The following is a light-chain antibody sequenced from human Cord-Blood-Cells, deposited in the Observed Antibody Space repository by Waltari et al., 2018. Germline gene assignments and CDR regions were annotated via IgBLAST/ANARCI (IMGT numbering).Light chain of an antibody. J-gene: IGLJ1*01. CDR3: CSYAGSSYV. Sequence: QSALTQPASVSGSPGQSITISCTGNSRDVGSYNLVSWYQQHPGKSPKLMIYGWSKRPSGVSNRFSGSKSGNTASLKISGLQAEDEADYYCCSYAGSSYVFGTGTKVTVL. V-gene: IGLV2-23*01. CDR1: SRDVGSYNL. CDR2: GWS.